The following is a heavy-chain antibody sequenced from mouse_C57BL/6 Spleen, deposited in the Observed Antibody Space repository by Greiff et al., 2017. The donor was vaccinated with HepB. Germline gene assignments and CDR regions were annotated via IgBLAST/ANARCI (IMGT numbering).Heavy chain of an antibody. V-gene: IGHV12-3*01. Sequence: VKLQQSGPGLVKPSQSLFLTCSITGFPITSGYYWIWIRQSPGKPLEWMGYITHSGETFYNPSLQSPISITRETSKNQFFLQLNSVTTEDTAMYYCAGDRSEYYSNSTFAYWGQGTLVTVSA. CDR3: AGDRSEYYSNSTFAY. CDR2: ITHSGET. D-gene: IGHD2-5*01. CDR1: GFPITSGYY. J-gene: IGHJ3*01.